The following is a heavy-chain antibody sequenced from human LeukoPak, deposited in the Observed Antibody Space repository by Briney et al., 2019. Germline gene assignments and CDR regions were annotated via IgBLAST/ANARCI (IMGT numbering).Heavy chain of an antibody. CDR1: GGTFSSYA. V-gene: IGHV1-69*05. D-gene: IGHD2-2*01. CDR3: ARGYCSGTSCYYPYYFDS. Sequence: SVKVSCKASGGTFSSYAINWVRQAPGQGLEWMGGIIPIFGTANYAQKFQGRVTITTDESTSTAYMDLSSLRSEDTAVYYCARGYCSGTSCYYPYYFDSWGQGTLVTVSS. J-gene: IGHJ4*02. CDR2: IIPIFGTA.